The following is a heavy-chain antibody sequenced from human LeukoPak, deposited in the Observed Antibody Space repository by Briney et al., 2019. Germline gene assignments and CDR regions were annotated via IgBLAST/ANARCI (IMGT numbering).Heavy chain of an antibody. CDR1: GFTYSSYA. J-gene: IGHJ4*02. Sequence: GGSLRLSCAASGFTYSSYAMSWVRQAPGKGLKWVSTISGIGGSTYYADSVKGRFTISRDNSKNTVYLQRSSLRVEDTAVYYCAKRIAATSFDYWGQGTLVTVSS. D-gene: IGHD6-13*01. CDR3: AKRIAATSFDY. CDR2: ISGIGGST. V-gene: IGHV3-23*01.